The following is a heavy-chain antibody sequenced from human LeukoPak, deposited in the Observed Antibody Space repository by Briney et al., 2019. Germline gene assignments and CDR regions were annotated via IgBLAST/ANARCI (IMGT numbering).Heavy chain of an antibody. V-gene: IGHV3-9*01. CDR2: ISWNSGSI. J-gene: IGHJ3*02. CDR3: AKDHSGYLSRAFDI. CDR1: GFTFDDYA. Sequence: PGGSLRLSCAASGFTFDDYAMHWVRQAPGKGLEWVSGISWNSGSIGYADSVTGRFTISRDNAKNSLYLQMNSLRTEDTASYYCAKDHSGYLSRAFDIWGQGTMVTVSS. D-gene: IGHD3-22*01.